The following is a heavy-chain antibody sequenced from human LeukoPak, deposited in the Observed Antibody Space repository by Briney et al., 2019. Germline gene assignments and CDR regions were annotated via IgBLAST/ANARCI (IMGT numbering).Heavy chain of an antibody. V-gene: IGHV4-34*01. D-gene: IGHD3-10*01. CDR1: GGSFSGYY. CDR3: ARGPYYGSGSYTY. J-gene: IGHJ4*02. CDR2: INHSGST. Sequence: SETLSLTCAVYGGSFSGYYWRWIRQPPGKGLEWIGEINHSGSTNYNPSLKSRVTISVDTSKNQFSLKLSSVTAADTAVYYCARGPYYGSGSYTYWGQGTLVTVSS.